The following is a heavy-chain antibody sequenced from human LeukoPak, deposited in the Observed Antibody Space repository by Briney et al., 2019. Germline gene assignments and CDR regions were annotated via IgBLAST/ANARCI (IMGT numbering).Heavy chain of an antibody. D-gene: IGHD1-26*01. CDR1: GFTFSSYA. Sequence: PGGSLRLSCAASGFTFSSYALSWVRQAPGKGLEWVSAITGSGSSTYYADSVKGRFTISRDNSKNTLYLQMNSLRAEDTAVYYCAKSPRIVGAIPNDYWGQGTLVTVSS. V-gene: IGHV3-23*01. CDR2: ITGSGSST. CDR3: AKSPRIVGAIPNDY. J-gene: IGHJ4*02.